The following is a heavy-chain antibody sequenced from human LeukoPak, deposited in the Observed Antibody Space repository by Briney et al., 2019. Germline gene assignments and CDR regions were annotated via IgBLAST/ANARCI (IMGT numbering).Heavy chain of an antibody. CDR2: IYYSGNT. CDR3: ARARYVNSFYAFDI. V-gene: IGHV4-59*01. D-gene: IGHD3-9*01. Sequence: SETLSLTCTVSGGSISSYYWSWIRQPPGKGLEWIGYIYYSGNTNYNPSLKSRVTIFGDTSKNQFFLKLSSVTAADTAMYYCARARYVNSFYAFDIWGQGTLVTVSS. J-gene: IGHJ3*02. CDR1: GGSISSYY.